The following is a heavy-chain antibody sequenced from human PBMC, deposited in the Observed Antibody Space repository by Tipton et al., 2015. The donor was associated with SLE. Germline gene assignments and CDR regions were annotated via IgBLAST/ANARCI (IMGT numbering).Heavy chain of an antibody. CDR3: ARAFYDYVWGSPSHYFDY. Sequence: TLSLTCAVCGGSFSGYYWSWIRQPPGKGLEWIGEINHSGSTNYNPSLKSRVTISVDTSKNQFSLKLSSVTAADTAVYCCARAFYDYVWGSPSHYFDYWGQGTLVTVSS. V-gene: IGHV4-34*01. CDR1: GGSFSGYY. CDR2: INHSGST. J-gene: IGHJ4*02. D-gene: IGHD3-16*01.